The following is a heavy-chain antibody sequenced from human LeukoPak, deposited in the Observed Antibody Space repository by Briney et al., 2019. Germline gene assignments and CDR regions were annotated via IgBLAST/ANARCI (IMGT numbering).Heavy chain of an antibody. D-gene: IGHD3-16*02. CDR1: GGSISSGGYY. V-gene: IGHV4-31*03. Sequence: SQTLSLTCTVSGGSISSGGYYWSWIRQHPGKGLEWIGYIYYSGSTYYNPSLKSRVTISVDTSKNQFSLKLGSVTAADTAVYYCARAGSYDYVWGSYRYYFDYWGQGTLVTVSS. CDR2: IYYSGST. CDR3: ARAGSYDYVWGSYRYYFDY. J-gene: IGHJ4*02.